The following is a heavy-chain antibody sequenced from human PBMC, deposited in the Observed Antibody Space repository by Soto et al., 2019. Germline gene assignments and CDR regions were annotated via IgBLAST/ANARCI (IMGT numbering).Heavy chain of an antibody. D-gene: IGHD6-6*01. J-gene: IGHJ4*02. CDR3: AIGDRSSWIGNH. CDR2: IIPIFETA. V-gene: IGHV1-69*01. CDR1: GGTFSSHA. Sequence: QVHLVQSGAEVTKAGSSVKVSCKASGGTFSSHAFSWVRQAPGQGLEWVGGIIPIFETANYAQEFQGRVTISADESTNTVILELQNLRSDDTAIYFCAIGDRSSWIGNHWGPGTQVTVS.